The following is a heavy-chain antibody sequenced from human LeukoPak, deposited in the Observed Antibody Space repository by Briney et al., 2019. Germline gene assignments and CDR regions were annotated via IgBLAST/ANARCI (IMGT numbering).Heavy chain of an antibody. CDR3: ARSLTTVTIYNWFDP. J-gene: IGHJ5*02. Sequence: SETLSLTCTVSGGSISASNYYWGWIRQPPGKGLEWIGSIYYSGSTYYNPSLKSRVTISVDTSKNQFSLKLSSVTAADTAVYYCARSLTTVTIYNWFDPWGQGTLVTVSS. CDR1: GGSISASNYY. D-gene: IGHD4-17*01. CDR2: IYYSGST. V-gene: IGHV4-39*07.